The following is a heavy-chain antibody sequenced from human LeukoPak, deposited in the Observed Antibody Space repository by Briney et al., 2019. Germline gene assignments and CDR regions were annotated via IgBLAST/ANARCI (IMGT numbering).Heavy chain of an antibody. D-gene: IGHD5-24*01. Sequence: GGSLRLSCAASGFTFDDYAMHWVRQAPGKGLEWVSGISWNSGSIGYADSVKGRFTISRDNAKNSLYLQMISLRAEDTAVYYCARCEEGSVAFHIWGQGTMVTVSS. J-gene: IGHJ3*02. CDR2: ISWNSGSI. CDR1: GFTFDDYA. V-gene: IGHV3-9*01. CDR3: ARCEEGSVAFHI.